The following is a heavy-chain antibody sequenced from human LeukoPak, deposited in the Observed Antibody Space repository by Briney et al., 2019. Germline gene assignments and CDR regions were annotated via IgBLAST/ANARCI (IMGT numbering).Heavy chain of an antibody. CDR2: IIPIFGTA. CDR3: ARGVVVPAAFPLGAFDI. D-gene: IGHD2-2*01. Sequence: SVKVSCKASGGTFSSYAISWVRQAPGQGLEWMGGIIPIFGTANYAQKFQGRVTITTDESTTTAYMELSSLRSEDTAVYYCARGVVVPAAFPLGAFDIWGQGTMVTVSS. V-gene: IGHV1-69*05. J-gene: IGHJ3*02. CDR1: GGTFSSYA.